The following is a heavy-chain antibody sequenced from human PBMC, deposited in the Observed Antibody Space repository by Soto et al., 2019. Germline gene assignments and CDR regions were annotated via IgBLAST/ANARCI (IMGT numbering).Heavy chain of an antibody. CDR1: GSSVSRTYW. CDR2: INHRGSA. J-gene: IGHJ4*02. Sequence: NLSLTCAVSGSSVSRTYWWSWVRQPPGKGPEWIGEINHRGSANYNPSLKSRVTISVDISKSQFSLRLTSVTAADTAVYYCARYNAASGTYYFDFWGQG. V-gene: IGHV4-4*02. CDR3: ARYNAASGTYYFDF. D-gene: IGHD6-13*01.